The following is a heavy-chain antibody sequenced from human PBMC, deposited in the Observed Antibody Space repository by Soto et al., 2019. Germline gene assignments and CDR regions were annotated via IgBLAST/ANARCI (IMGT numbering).Heavy chain of an antibody. J-gene: IGHJ4*02. D-gene: IGHD2-2*01. V-gene: IGHV3-7*01. CDR1: GSTFSTYW. CDR2: IKEDGSEE. Sequence: EVQLVQSGGDLVQPGGSLRLSCLASGSTFSTYWMPWFRQAPGMGREWGAGIKEDGSEEVYVDSVKGRFSISRDNAKTSLYLQLNSLRAEDTAVYYCATAISSPFSNFDYWGQGSLVTVSS. CDR3: ATAISSPFSNFDY.